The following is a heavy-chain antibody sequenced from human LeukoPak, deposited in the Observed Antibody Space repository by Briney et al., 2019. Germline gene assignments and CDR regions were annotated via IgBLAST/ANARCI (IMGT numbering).Heavy chain of an antibody. J-gene: IGHJ2*01. CDR3: AREGTTVTTKTLHWYFDL. CDR1: RFTFSNYW. CDR2: IKEDGSEK. V-gene: IGHV3-7*01. D-gene: IGHD4-17*01. Sequence: GGSLRLSCAASRFTFSNYWMNWVRQTPGKGLEWVSNIKEDGSEKYYVDSVKGRFTISRDNAKNSVYLQMTSLRAEDTAIYYCAREGTTVTTKTLHWYFDLWGRGTLVTVSS.